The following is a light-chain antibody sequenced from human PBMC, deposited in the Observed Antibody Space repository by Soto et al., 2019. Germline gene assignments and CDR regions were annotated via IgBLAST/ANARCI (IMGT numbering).Light chain of an antibody. Sequence: EIVMTQSPATLSVSPGERATLSCRASQSVNNNLAWYQQKPGQAPRLLIYGASIRASGIPARFSGSGSGTEFTLTITSLQSEDFAVYFCQEYNNTKMFGQGTKVEMK. J-gene: IGKJ1*01. V-gene: IGKV3-15*01. CDR3: QEYNNTKM. CDR2: GAS. CDR1: QSVNNN.